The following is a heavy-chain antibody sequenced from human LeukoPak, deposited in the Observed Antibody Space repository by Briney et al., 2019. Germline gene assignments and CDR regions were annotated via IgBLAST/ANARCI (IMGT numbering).Heavy chain of an antibody. CDR2: ISGSGGST. D-gene: IGHD2/OR15-2a*01. CDR1: GFTFSSYA. J-gene: IGHJ1*01. CDR3: AKDQSDISFIRLEYFQH. Sequence: GGSLRLSCAASGFTFSSYAMSWVRQAPGKGLEWVSAISGSGGSTYYADSVKGRFTISRDNSKNTLYLQMNSLRAEDTAVYYCAKDQSDISFIRLEYFQHWGQGTLVTVSS. V-gene: IGHV3-23*01.